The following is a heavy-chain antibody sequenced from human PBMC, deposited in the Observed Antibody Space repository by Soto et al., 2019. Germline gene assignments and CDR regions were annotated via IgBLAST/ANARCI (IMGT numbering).Heavy chain of an antibody. D-gene: IGHD3-22*01. CDR3: ARGIDYYDSSCFHSLPVDY. V-gene: IGHV4-31*03. CDR2: IYYSGST. Sequence: QVQLQESGPGLVKPSQTLSLTCTVSGGSISSGGYYWSWIRQHPGKGLEWIGYIYYSGSTYYNPSLQSRVTISVDTSKNQFSLKLSSVTAADTAVYYCARGIDYYDSSCFHSLPVDYWGQGTLVTVS. CDR1: GGSISSGGYY. J-gene: IGHJ4*02.